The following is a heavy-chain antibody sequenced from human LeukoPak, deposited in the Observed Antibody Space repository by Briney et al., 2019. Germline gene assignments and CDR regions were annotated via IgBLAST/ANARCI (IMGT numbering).Heavy chain of an antibody. CDR3: TRDQSGSGFNSDY. J-gene: IGHJ4*02. D-gene: IGHD5-24*01. V-gene: IGHV3-11*05. CDR2: ISSGSRYI. CDR1: GFTFSDYY. Sequence: GGSLRLLCAASGFTFSDYYMSWIRQAPGKGLEWVSYISSGSRYIDYADSVEGRFTISRDNAKNSVYLQMTSLRAEDTAVYYCTRDQSGSGFNSDYWGQGTLVTVSS.